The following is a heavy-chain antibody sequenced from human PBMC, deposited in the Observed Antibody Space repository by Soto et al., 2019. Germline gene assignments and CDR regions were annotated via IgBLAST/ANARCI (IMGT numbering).Heavy chain of an antibody. V-gene: IGHV3-53*01. Sequence: GGSLRLSCVVSGFSVSATSIFWVRQATGKGLEWVSLMHRGGTTDNADSVKGRFTTSRDKSKNTLYLHMNGLRVEDTAVYYCARVNTTLVDHFDCWGKGTLVTVSS. J-gene: IGHJ4*02. CDR2: MHRGGTT. D-gene: IGHD5-18*01. CDR3: ARVNTTLVDHFDC. CDR1: GFSVSATS.